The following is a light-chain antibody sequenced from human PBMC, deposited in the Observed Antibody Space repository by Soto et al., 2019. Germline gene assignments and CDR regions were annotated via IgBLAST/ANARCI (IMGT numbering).Light chain of an antibody. CDR3: SSYTSGSTYV. CDR2: EVS. V-gene: IGLV2-14*01. Sequence: QSVLTQPASVSGSPGQSITISCTGTSSDVGGYNYVSWYQQHPGKAPKLIIYEVSNRPSEISNRLSGSKSGNTASLTISGLQAEDEADYYCSSYTSGSTYVFGTGTQVTVL. J-gene: IGLJ1*01. CDR1: SSDVGGYNY.